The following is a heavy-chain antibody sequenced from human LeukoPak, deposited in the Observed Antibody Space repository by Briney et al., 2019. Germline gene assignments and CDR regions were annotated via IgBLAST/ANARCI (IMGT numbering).Heavy chain of an antibody. D-gene: IGHD3-9*01. J-gene: IGHJ4*02. CDR1: GGSISSYY. V-gene: IGHV4-59*01. Sequence: SETLSLTCTVSGGSISSYYWSWIRQPPGKGLEWIGYIYYSGSTNYNPSLKSRVTISVDTSKNQFSLKLSSVTAADTAVYHCARDSGRYFDWLFGIWGQGALVTVSS. CDR3: ARDSGRYFDWLFGI. CDR2: IYYSGST.